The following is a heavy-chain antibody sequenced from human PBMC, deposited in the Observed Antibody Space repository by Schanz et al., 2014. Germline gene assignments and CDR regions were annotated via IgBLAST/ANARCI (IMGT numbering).Heavy chain of an antibody. Sequence: EVQLVESGGGLVKPGGFLRLSCAASGFTFSSYAMSWVRQAPGKGLEWLSVISASGGDTYYADSVKGRFTISRDNAENTLYLQMNSLRAEDTAVYFCAKDLGVDCGDGCFNWYFDLWGRGTLVTVSS. V-gene: IGHV3-23*04. D-gene: IGHD2-21*02. J-gene: IGHJ2*01. CDR1: GFTFSSYA. CDR3: AKDLGVDCGDGCFNWYFDL. CDR2: ISASGGDT.